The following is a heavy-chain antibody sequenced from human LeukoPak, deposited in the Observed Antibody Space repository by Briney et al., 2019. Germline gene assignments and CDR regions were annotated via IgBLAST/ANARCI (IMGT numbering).Heavy chain of an antibody. D-gene: IGHD6-19*01. J-gene: IGHJ4*02. V-gene: IGHV4-30-4*08. CDR2: IYYSGST. Sequence: SQTLSLTCTVSGGSISSGDYYWSWIRQPPGKGLEWIGYIYYSGSTYYNPSLKSRVTISVDTSKNQFSLKLSSVTAADTAVYYCARASPMEQWLQRTFDYWGQGTLVTVSS. CDR1: GGSISSGDYY. CDR3: ARASPMEQWLQRTFDY.